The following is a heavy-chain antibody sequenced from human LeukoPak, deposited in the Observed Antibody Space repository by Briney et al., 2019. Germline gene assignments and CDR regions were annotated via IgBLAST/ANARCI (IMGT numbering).Heavy chain of an antibody. V-gene: IGHV4-59*01. CDR3: ARAKSYDVFDI. Sequence: PSETLSLTCTVSGGSINSYYWTWIRQPPGKGLEWIGYIFYNGDTNYNPPLKSRVAISIDTSKSQFSLELSSVTAADTAVYYCARAKSYDVFDIGGQGTMVTVSS. CDR1: GGSINSYY. J-gene: IGHJ3*02. CDR2: IFYNGDT.